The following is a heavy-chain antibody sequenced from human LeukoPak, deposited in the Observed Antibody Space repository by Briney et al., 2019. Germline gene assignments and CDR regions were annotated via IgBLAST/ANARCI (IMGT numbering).Heavy chain of an antibody. J-gene: IGHJ3*02. Sequence: EAGGSLRLSCAASGFTFSSYGMHWVRQALGKGLEWVAVIWYDGSNKYYADSVKGRFTISRDNSKNTLYLQMNSLRAEDTAVYYCARARSPDYDFWSGYPAVLSAFDIWGQGTMVTVSS. CDR2: IWYDGSNK. CDR3: ARARSPDYDFWSGYPAVLSAFDI. V-gene: IGHV3-33*01. D-gene: IGHD3-3*01. CDR1: GFTFSSYG.